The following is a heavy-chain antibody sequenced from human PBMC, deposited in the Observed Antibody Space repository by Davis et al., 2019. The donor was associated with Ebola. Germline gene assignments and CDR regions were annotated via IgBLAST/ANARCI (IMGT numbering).Heavy chain of an antibody. D-gene: IGHD2-8*02. Sequence: MPSETLSLTCTVSGGSISSSSYYWSWIRQPPGKGLEWIGYIYYSGSTNYNPSLKSRVTISVDTSKNQFSLKLSSVTAADTAVYYCARLSGDRILYWWRATDWGQGTLVTVSS. CDR1: GGSISSSSYY. V-gene: IGHV4-61*05. CDR3: ARLSGDRILYWWRATD. J-gene: IGHJ4*02. CDR2: IYYSGST.